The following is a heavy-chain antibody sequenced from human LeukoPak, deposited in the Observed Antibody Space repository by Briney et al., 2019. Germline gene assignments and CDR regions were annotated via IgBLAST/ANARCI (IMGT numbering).Heavy chain of an antibody. D-gene: IGHD1-26*01. CDR2: ISGSSAVI. Sequence: GGSLRLSCAASGFTFTTYALSRVRQAPGKGLEWVSSISGSSAVIDYADSVKGRFIISRDNSENTIYQQMNSLRAEDTAVYYCTRGRQLWEYWGQGTLVTVSS. V-gene: IGHV3-23*01. CDR3: TRGRQLWEY. J-gene: IGHJ4*02. CDR1: GFTFTTYA.